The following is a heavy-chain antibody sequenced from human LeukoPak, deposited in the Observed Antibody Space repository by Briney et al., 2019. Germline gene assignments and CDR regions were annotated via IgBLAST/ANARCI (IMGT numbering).Heavy chain of an antibody. D-gene: IGHD3-3*01. CDR1: GYTFTSYG. J-gene: IGHJ6*03. V-gene: IGHV1-18*01. Sequence: GASVKVSCKASGYTFTSYGISWVRQAPGQGLEWMGWISAYNGNTNYAQKLQGRVTMTTDTSTSTAYMELRSLRSDDTAVYYCARVTRGRDYYYYYYMDVWGKGTTVTVSS. CDR3: ARVTRGRDYYYYYYMDV. CDR2: ISAYNGNT.